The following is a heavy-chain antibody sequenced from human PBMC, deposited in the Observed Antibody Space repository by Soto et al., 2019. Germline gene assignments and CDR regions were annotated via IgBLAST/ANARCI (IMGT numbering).Heavy chain of an antibody. V-gene: IGHV3-7*05. CDR1: GFTFSSYW. D-gene: IGHD4-17*01. CDR2: IKQDGSEK. J-gene: IGHJ6*02. CDR3: AREGYGDYAPLYYYYGMDV. Sequence: EVQLVESGGGLVQPGGSLRLSCAASGFTFSSYWMSWVRQAPGKGLEWVANIKQDGSEKYYVDSVKGRFTISRDNAKNSLYLQMNSLRAEDTAVYYCAREGYGDYAPLYYYYGMDVWCQGTTVTVSS.